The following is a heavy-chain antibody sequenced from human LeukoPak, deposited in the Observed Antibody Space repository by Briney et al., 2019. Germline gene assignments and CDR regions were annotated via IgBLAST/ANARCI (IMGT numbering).Heavy chain of an antibody. Sequence: GGSLRLSCAASGFAFDDYGMTWVRQAPRKGLEWVSGISWKSDSMRYADSVKGRFTVSRDNAKNSLYLQMNSLRPEDTAFYYCAKDGGHSSVLYYFESWGQGTLVTVSS. D-gene: IGHD6-19*01. J-gene: IGHJ4*02. CDR1: GFAFDDYG. V-gene: IGHV3-9*01. CDR3: AKDGGHSSVLYYFES. CDR2: ISWKSDSM.